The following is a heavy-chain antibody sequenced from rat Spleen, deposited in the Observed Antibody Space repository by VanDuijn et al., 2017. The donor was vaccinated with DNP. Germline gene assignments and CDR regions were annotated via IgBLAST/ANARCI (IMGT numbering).Heavy chain of an antibody. V-gene: IGHV5-7*01. D-gene: IGHD1-4*01. Sequence: EVQLVESGGGLVQPGRSLKLSCAASGFTFSDYNMAWVRQAPKKGLEWVATISTSGGSTYYRDSVKGRFTISRDNAKSTLYLQMNSLRSEDTATYYCARGNYPGINTFDYWGQGVMVTVSS. J-gene: IGHJ2*01. CDR1: GFTFSDYN. CDR3: ARGNYPGINTFDY. CDR2: ISTSGGST.